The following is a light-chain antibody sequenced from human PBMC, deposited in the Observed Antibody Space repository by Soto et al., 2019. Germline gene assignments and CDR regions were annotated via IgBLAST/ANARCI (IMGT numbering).Light chain of an antibody. CDR2: DAS. CDR3: LQRSKWPLT. Sequence: EIVLTQSPATLALSPVEGATLSCIASQSVSNYLAWYQQKPGQAPRLFIYDASNRATGIPARFSGSGSGTDFTLTISSPEPEDFAVYYCLQRSKWPLTFGGGTKVDIK. CDR1: QSVSNY. V-gene: IGKV3-11*01. J-gene: IGKJ4*01.